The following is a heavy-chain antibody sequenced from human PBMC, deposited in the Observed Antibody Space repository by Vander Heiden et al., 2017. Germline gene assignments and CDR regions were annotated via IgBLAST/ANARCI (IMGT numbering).Heavy chain of an antibody. J-gene: IGHJ4*02. V-gene: IGHV3-23*01. Sequence: EVQLLESGGGLVQPGGSLRLSCAASGFTFSSYAMSWVRQAPGKGLEWVSAISGSGGSTYYADAGKGRFTISRDNSKNTLYLQMNSMRDEDTAVYYCAKSRSSSWYYFDYWGQGNLVTVSS. CDR2: ISGSGGST. CDR1: GFTFSSYA. D-gene: IGHD6-13*01. CDR3: AKSRSSSWYYFDY.